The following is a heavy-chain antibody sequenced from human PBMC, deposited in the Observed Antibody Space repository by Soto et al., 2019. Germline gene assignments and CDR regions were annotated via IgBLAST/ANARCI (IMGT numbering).Heavy chain of an antibody. CDR2: IYHSGST. V-gene: IGHV4-30-2*01. Sequence: TLSLTCAVSGGSSSSGGYSWSWIRQPPGKGLEWIGYIYHSGSTYYNPSLKSRVTISVDRSKNQFSLKLSSVTAADTAVYYCASRTTVTTYWGQGTLVTVSS. CDR1: GGSSSSGGYS. J-gene: IGHJ4*02. CDR3: ASRTTVTTY. D-gene: IGHD4-17*01.